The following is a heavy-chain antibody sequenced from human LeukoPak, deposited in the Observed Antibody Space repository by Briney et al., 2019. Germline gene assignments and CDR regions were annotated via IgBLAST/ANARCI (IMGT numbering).Heavy chain of an antibody. D-gene: IGHD2-21*02. V-gene: IGHV4-61*02. CDR1: GGSISSGSYY. J-gene: IGHJ3*02. CDR3: ARRRVTDYSYAFDI. Sequence: SQTLSLTRTVSGGSISSGSYYWSWIRQPAGKGLEWIGRIYTSGSTNYNPSLKSRVTISVDTSKNQFSLKLSSVTAADTAVYYCARRRVTDYSYAFDIWGQGTMVTVSS. CDR2: IYTSGST.